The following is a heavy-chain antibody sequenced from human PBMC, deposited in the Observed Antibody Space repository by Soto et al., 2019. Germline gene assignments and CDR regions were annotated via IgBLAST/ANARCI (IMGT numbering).Heavy chain of an antibody. D-gene: IGHD3-22*01. CDR2: IIPIFGTA. CDR1: GGTFSSYA. J-gene: IGHJ3*02. V-gene: IGHV1-69*13. Sequence: ASVKVSCKASGGTFSSYAISWVRQAPGQGLEWMGGIIPIFGTANYAQKFQGRVTITADESTSTAYMELNSLRSEDTAVYYCAREPGDSSGYYAFDIWGQGTMVTVSS. CDR3: AREPGDSSGYYAFDI.